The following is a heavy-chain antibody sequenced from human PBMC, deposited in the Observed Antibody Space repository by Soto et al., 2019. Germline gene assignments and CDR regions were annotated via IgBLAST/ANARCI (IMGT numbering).Heavy chain of an antibody. Sequence: SETLSLTCTVSGGSISSYYWSWIRQPPGKGLEWIGYIYYSGSTNYNPSLKSRVTISVDTSKNHFSLNLNYLTAADTAVYYCARDLWGYCGTDCYPLDVWGQGTTVTVSS. V-gene: IGHV4-59*01. J-gene: IGHJ6*02. CDR1: GGSISSYY. CDR2: IYYSGST. D-gene: IGHD2-21*02. CDR3: ARDLWGYCGTDCYPLDV.